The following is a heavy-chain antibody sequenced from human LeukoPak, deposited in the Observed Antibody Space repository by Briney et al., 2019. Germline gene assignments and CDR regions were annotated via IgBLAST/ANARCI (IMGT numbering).Heavy chain of an antibody. CDR2: IYYSGNT. CDR1: GGSISSGGYY. Sequence: SQTLSLTCTVSGGSISSGGYYWSWIRQHPGKGLEWIGYIYYSGNTYYNPSLKSRVTISVDTSKNQFSLKLSSVTAADTAVYYCARGSEYFNAFDIWGQGSMVTVSS. D-gene: IGHD2/OR15-2a*01. J-gene: IGHJ3*02. V-gene: IGHV4-31*03. CDR3: ARGSEYFNAFDI.